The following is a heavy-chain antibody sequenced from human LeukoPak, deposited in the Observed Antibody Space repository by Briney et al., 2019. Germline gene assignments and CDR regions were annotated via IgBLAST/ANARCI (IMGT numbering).Heavy chain of an antibody. V-gene: IGHV3-21*06. J-gene: IGHJ6*02. CDR3: ARDKAQDSVYYGMDV. D-gene: IGHD6-6*01. CDR1: GFTFSSYS. CDR2: ISSGSNYI. Sequence: GGSLRLSCAASGFTFSSYSMVWVRQAPGKGLEWVSSISSGSNYIYYADSVKGRFTISRDNARTSLYLQMNSLRAEDTAVYYCARDKAQDSVYYGMDVWGQGTTVTVSS.